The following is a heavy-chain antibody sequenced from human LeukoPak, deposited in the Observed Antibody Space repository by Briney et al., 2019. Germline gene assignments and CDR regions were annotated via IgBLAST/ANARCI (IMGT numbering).Heavy chain of an antibody. CDR3: ARESPTHDYGDWYFDL. Sequence: SQTLSLTCAVSGGSISSGGYSWSWIRQPPGKGLEWIGYIYHSGSTYYNPSLKSRVTISVDRSKNQFSLKLSSVTAADTAVYYCARESPTHDYGDWYFDLWGRGTLVTVSS. J-gene: IGHJ2*01. CDR2: IYHSGST. D-gene: IGHD4-17*01. CDR1: GGSISSGGYS. V-gene: IGHV4-30-2*01.